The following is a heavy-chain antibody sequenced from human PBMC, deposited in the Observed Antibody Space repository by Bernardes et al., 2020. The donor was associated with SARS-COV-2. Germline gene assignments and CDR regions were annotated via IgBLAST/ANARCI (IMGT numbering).Heavy chain of an antibody. V-gene: IGHV3-66*01. J-gene: IGHJ4*02. D-gene: IGHD5-12*01. CDR3: ARGFVSIRGYSAYDRNDY. CDR1: GFTVSSNY. Sequence: GGSLRLSCAASGFTVSSNYMSWVRQAPGKGLEWVSVIYSGGSTYYADSVKGRFTISRDNSKNKLYLQMNSLRAEDTAVYYCARGFVSIRGYSAYDRNDYWGQGTLVTVSS. CDR2: IYSGGST.